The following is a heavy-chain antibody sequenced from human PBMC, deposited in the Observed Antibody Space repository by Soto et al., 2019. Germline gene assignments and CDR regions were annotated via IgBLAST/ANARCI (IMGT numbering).Heavy chain of an antibody. Sequence: SETLSLTCTVSGGSMNNYYWSWIRQAPGKGLQYIGYISYMGTTNYNPSLKSRVTISVDTSKNQFSLKLTSVTAADTALYYCVRFYGDYVNGVKRRYFDFWGQGTLVTVSS. V-gene: IGHV4-59*01. CDR3: VRFYGDYVNGVKRRYFDF. CDR1: GGSMNNYY. J-gene: IGHJ4*02. CDR2: ISYMGTT. D-gene: IGHD4-17*01.